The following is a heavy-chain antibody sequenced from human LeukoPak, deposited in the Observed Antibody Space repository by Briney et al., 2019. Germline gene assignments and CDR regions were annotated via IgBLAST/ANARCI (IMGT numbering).Heavy chain of an antibody. CDR1: GFTFSSYA. V-gene: IGHV3-23*01. Sequence: GGSLRLSCAASGFTFSSYAMSWVRQAPGKGLEWVSAISGSGGSTYYADSVKGRFTISRDNSKNTLYLQMNSLRAEDTAVYYCAKEGLRFLEWLLYYFDYWGQGTLVTVSS. J-gene: IGHJ4*02. D-gene: IGHD3-3*01. CDR2: ISGSGGST. CDR3: AKEGLRFLEWLLYYFDY.